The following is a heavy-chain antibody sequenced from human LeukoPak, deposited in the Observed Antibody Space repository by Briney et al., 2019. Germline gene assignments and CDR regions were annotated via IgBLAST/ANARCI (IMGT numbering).Heavy chain of an antibody. Sequence: GGSLRLSCAASGFTFSSYAMSWVRQAPGKGLEWVSAISGSGGSTYYADSVKGRFTISRDNSKNTLYLQMNGLRAEDTAVFYCARSSTTPTKWYYFDYWGQGALVTVSS. CDR1: GFTFSSYA. V-gene: IGHV3-23*01. J-gene: IGHJ4*02. CDR2: ISGSGGST. CDR3: ARSSTTPTKWYYFDY. D-gene: IGHD4-17*01.